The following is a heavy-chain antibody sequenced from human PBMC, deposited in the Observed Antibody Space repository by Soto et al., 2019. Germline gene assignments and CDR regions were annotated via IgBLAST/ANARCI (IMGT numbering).Heavy chain of an antibody. D-gene: IGHD7-27*01. CDR2: SSSSSSVI. V-gene: IGHV3-48*01. CDR1: GFILSDCA. CDR3: AIDLSWGSNWYYYMDV. Sequence: EVQLVESGGGLVQPGGSLRLSCATSGFILSDCAMNWVRQAPGKWLEWVSYSSSSSSVIDYADSVKGRFTVSRDNARNSLYLQMNRLRAEDTAVYYCAIDLSWGSNWYYYMDVWGKGTTVTVSS. J-gene: IGHJ6*03.